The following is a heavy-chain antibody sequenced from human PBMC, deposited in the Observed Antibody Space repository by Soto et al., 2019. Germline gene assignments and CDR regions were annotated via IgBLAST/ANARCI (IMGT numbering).Heavy chain of an antibody. CDR3: ARHSGSGSYDPYYYYYYMDV. J-gene: IGHJ6*03. CDR2: IYPGDSDT. CDR1: GYSFTSYW. Sequence: GESLKISCKGSGYSFTSYWIGWVRQMPGKGLEWMGIIYPGDSDTRYSPSFQGQVTISADKSISTAYLRWSSLKASDTAMYYCARHSGSGSYDPYYYYYYMDVWGKGTTVTVSS. V-gene: IGHV5-51*01. D-gene: IGHD3-10*01.